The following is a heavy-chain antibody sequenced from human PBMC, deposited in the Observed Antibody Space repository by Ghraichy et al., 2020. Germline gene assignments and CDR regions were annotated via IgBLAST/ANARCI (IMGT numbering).Heavy chain of an antibody. D-gene: IGHD4/OR15-4a*01. CDR1: GFTFSYHY. CDR3: AGAGAPSGGANYVAFHI. Sequence: GGSLRLSCAASGFTFSYHYIDWVRQAPGKGLEWIGRSRSKPHAYSSQYAASVQGRFRISRDESRNSVYLQMNNLETADTAVYFCAGAGAPSGGANYVAFHIWGQGTIVTVS. V-gene: IGHV3-72*01. CDR2: SRSKPHAYSS. J-gene: IGHJ3*02.